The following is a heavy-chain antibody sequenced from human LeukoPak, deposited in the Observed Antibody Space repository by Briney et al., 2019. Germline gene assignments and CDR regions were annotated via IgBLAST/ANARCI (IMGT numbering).Heavy chain of an antibody. CDR1: GFTFSSYG. J-gene: IGHJ4*02. D-gene: IGHD5-18*01. Sequence: GRSLRLSCAASGFTFSSYGMHWVRQAPGKGLEWVAVISYDGSNKYYADSVKGRFTISRDNSKNTLYLQMNSLRAEDTAVYYCAAEGEGRIQLWLTDYWGQGTLVTASS. CDR2: ISYDGSNK. V-gene: IGHV3-30*03. CDR3: AAEGEGRIQLWLTDY.